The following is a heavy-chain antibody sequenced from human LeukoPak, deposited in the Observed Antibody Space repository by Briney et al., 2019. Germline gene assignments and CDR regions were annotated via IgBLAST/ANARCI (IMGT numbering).Heavy chain of an antibody. CDR2: INHSGST. J-gene: IGHJ4*02. V-gene: IGHV4-34*01. Sequence: PSETLSLTCAAYGGSFSGYYWSWIRQPPGEGLEWIGEINHSGSTNYNPSLKSRVTISVDTSKNQFSLKLSSVTAADTAVYYCARGEWLRSWFGYWGQGTLVTVSS. CDR1: GGSFSGYY. D-gene: IGHD5-12*01. CDR3: ARGEWLRSWFGY.